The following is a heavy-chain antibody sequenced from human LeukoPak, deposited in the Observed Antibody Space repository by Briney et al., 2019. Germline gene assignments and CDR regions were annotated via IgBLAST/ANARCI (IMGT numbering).Heavy chain of an antibody. D-gene: IGHD3-22*01. V-gene: IGHV4-59*01. CDR3: ARVFDSSGGYDY. Sequence: PSETLSLTCTVSGGSISSYYWSWIRQPPGKGLEWIGYIYSSGSTNYNPSLKSRVTISVDTSKNQFSLKLSSVTAADTAVYYCARVFDSSGGYDYWGQGTLVTVSS. CDR1: GGSISSYY. CDR2: IYSSGST. J-gene: IGHJ4*02.